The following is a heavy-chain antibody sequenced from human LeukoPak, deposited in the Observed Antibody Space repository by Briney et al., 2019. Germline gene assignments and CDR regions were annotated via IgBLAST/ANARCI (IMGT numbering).Heavy chain of an antibody. V-gene: IGHV3-23*01. Sequence: GGSLRLSCAASGFTFSTYAMSWVRQAPGKGLEWVSTISGHGGTTYYADSVKGRFAISRDNSKNTLYLQMNSLRAEDTAVYYCAKPRGLAVVGAHFDYWGQGTLVTVSS. CDR3: AKPRGLAVVGAHFDY. CDR1: GFTFSTYA. CDR2: ISGHGGTT. J-gene: IGHJ4*02. D-gene: IGHD1-26*01.